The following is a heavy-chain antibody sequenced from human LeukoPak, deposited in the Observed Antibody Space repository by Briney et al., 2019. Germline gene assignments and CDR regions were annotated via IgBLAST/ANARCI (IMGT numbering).Heavy chain of an antibody. Sequence: ASVKVSCKASGYTFTSDGISWVRQAPGQGLEWMGWISAYNGNTNYAQKLQGRVTMTTDTSTSTAYMELRSLRSDDTAVYYCARVPRPYDSSGIDYWGQGTLVTVSS. CDR2: ISAYNGNT. CDR3: ARVPRPYDSSGIDY. CDR1: GYTFTSDG. V-gene: IGHV1-18*01. D-gene: IGHD3-22*01. J-gene: IGHJ4*02.